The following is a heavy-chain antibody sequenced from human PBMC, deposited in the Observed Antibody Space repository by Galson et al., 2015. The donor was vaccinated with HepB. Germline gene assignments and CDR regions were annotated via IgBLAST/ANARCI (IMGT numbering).Heavy chain of an antibody. V-gene: IGHV1-24*01. Sequence: SVKVSCKVSGYTLTELSMHWVRQAPGKGLEWMGGFDPEDGETIYAQKFQGRVTMTEDTSIDTAYMELSSLRSEDTAVYYCATTTTVVTSDNWFDPWGQGTLVTVSS. CDR1: GYTLTELS. D-gene: IGHD4-23*01. CDR2: FDPEDGET. CDR3: ATTTTVVTSDNWFDP. J-gene: IGHJ5*02.